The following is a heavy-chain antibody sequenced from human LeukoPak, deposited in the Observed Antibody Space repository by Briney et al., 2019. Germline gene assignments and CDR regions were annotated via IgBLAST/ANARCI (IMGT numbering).Heavy chain of an antibody. CDR2: IHTSGST. Sequence: SETLSLTCAVPGGSISRYYWSWIRQPAGKGLECIGRIHTSGSTNYNPSPTSGVTMSVDTSKNHFSLKLNSVTAADTAVYYCARESMGGSGTSYKDFYYGMDVWGQGTTVTVSS. V-gene: IGHV4-4*07. CDR3: ARESMGGSGTSYKDFYYGMDV. D-gene: IGHD3-10*01. J-gene: IGHJ6*02. CDR1: GGSISRYY.